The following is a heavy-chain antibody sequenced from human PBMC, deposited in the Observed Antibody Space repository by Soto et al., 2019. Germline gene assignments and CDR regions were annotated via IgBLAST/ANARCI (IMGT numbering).Heavy chain of an antibody. D-gene: IGHD2-2*01. CDR2: ISYDGSNK. Sequence: QVQLVESGGGVVQPGRSLRLSCAASGFTFSIYAMHWVRQAPGKGLEWVAVISYDGSNKYYADSVKGRFTISRDNSKNRRYLQSNSLRAEDTAVYYCASARLVTPALGYWGQGTLVTLSS. J-gene: IGHJ4*02. CDR1: GFTFSIYA. V-gene: IGHV3-30-3*01. CDR3: ASARLVTPALGY.